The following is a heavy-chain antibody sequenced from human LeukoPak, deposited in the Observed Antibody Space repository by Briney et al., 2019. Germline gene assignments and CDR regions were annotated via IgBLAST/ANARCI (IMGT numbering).Heavy chain of an antibody. J-gene: IGHJ4*02. D-gene: IGHD2-15*01. V-gene: IGHV3-7*01. Sequence: GGSLRLSCAASGFTFSSYAMSWVRQAPGKGLEWVANIKQDGSEKYYVDSVKGRFTISRDNAKNSLYLQMNSLRAEDTAVYYCARVSRGGRPYCSGGSCHFDYWGQGTLVTVSS. CDR1: GFTFSSYA. CDR3: ARVSRGGRPYCSGGSCHFDY. CDR2: IKQDGSEK.